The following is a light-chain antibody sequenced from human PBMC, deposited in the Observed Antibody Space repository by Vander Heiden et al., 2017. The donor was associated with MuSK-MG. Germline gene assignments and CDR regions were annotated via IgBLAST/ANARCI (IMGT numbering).Light chain of an antibody. Sequence: DIHMTQSPSSLSASVGDRVTITCRARQSISSYLNWYQQKPGKAPKLLIYAASRLQSGVPSRFSGSGSGTDFTLTISRLQPEDFATYYCQQSYSTHSFGGGTKVEIK. CDR3: QQSYSTHS. CDR2: AAS. CDR1: QSISSY. J-gene: IGKJ4*01. V-gene: IGKV1-39*01.